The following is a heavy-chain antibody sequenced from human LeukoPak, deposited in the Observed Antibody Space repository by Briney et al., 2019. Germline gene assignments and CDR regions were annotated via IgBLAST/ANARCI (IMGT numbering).Heavy chain of an antibody. J-gene: IGHJ4*02. D-gene: IGHD3-10*01. V-gene: IGHV4-59*12. Sequence: SETLSLTCTVSGGSISSYYWSWIRQPPGKGLEWIGYIYYSGSTNYNPSLKSRVTISPDTSKNHFSLNLRSVTAADTAIYYCMRLNTYGLYLDYWGQGRLVTVSS. CDR1: GGSISSYY. CDR3: MRLNTYGLYLDY. CDR2: IYYSGST.